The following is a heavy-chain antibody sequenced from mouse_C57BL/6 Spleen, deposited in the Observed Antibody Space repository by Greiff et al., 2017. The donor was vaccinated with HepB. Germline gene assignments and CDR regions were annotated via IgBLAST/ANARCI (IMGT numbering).Heavy chain of an antibody. CDR1: GYTFTSYW. D-gene: IGHD4-1*01. CDR3: AKGLTGTRAMDY. V-gene: IGHV1-50*01. J-gene: IGHJ4*01. Sequence: QVQLQQPEAELVKPGASVKLSCKASGYTFTSYWMQWVKQRPGQGLEWIGEIDPSDSYTNYNQKFKGKATLTVDTSSSTAYMQLSSLTSEDSAVYYCAKGLTGTRAMDYWGQGTSVTVSS. CDR2: IDPSDSYT.